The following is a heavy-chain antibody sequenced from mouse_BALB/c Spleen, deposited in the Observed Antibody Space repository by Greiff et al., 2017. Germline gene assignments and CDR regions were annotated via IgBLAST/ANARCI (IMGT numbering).Heavy chain of an antibody. CDR3: ARYPFITTVVAPYYFDY. CDR2: IDPANGNT. V-gene: IGHV14-3*02. D-gene: IGHD1-1*01. J-gene: IGHJ2*01. CDR1: GFNIKDTY. Sequence: VQLQQSGAELVKPGASVKLSCTASGFNIKDTYMHWVKQRPEQGLEWIGRIDPANGNTKYDPKFQGKATITADTSSNTAYLQLSSLTSEDTAVYYCARYPFITTVVAPYYFDYWGQGTTLTVAS.